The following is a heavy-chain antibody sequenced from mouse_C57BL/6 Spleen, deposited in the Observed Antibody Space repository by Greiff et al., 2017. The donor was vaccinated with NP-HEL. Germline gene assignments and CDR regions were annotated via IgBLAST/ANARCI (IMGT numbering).Heavy chain of an antibody. CDR2: IDPSDSET. CDR3: ALYYGSRGYFDD. CDR1: GYTFTSYW. D-gene: IGHD1-1*01. Sequence: QVQLQQPGAELVRPGSSVKLSCKASGYTFTSYWMHWVKQRPIQGLEWIGNIDPSDSETNYNQKFKDKATLTVDKSSSTAYMQLSSLTSEDSAVDDSALYYGSRGYFDDWGKGTTVTVSS. J-gene: IGHJ2*01. V-gene: IGHV1-52*01.